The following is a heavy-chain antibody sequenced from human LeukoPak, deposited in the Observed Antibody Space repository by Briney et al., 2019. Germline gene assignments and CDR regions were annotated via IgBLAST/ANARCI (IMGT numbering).Heavy chain of an antibody. Sequence: PGGSLRLSCAASGFTFDDYGMSWVRQAPGKGLEWVSGFNWNGGSTGYADSVKGRFTISRDNSKDTLYLQMNSLRVEDTAVYYCAKGLYDWLSDTDYWGQGTLVSVYS. CDR3: AKGLYDWLSDTDY. V-gene: IGHV3-20*04. J-gene: IGHJ4*02. CDR2: FNWNGGST. D-gene: IGHD3-9*01. CDR1: GFTFDDYG.